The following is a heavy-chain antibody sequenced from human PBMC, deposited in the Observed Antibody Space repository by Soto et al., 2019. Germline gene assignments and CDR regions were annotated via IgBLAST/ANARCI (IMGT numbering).Heavy chain of an antibody. CDR2: IWYDGSNK. CDR3: ARDTYYYDSSGYHWFDP. D-gene: IGHD3-22*01. Sequence: PGGSLRLSCAASGFSFSSYGMHWVRQAPGKGLEWVAVIWYDGSNKYYADSVKGRFTISRDNSKNTLYLQMNSLRAEDTAVYYCARDTYYYDSSGYHWFDPWGQGTLVTVSS. J-gene: IGHJ5*02. V-gene: IGHV3-33*08. CDR1: GFSFSSYG.